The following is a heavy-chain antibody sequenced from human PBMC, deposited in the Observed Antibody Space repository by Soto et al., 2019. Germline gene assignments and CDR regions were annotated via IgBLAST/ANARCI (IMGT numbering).Heavy chain of an antibody. CDR1: SGSISSSNW. CDR3: ARDLGTAHYYYYGMDV. D-gene: IGHD1-1*01. V-gene: IGHV4-4*02. CDR2: INHSGST. J-gene: IGHJ6*02. Sequence: PSETLSLTCAVSSGSISSSNWWSWVRQPPGKGLEWIGEINHSGSTNYNPSLKSRVTISVDTSKNQFSLKLSSVTAADTAVYYCARDLGTAHYYYYGMDVWGQGTTVTVSS.